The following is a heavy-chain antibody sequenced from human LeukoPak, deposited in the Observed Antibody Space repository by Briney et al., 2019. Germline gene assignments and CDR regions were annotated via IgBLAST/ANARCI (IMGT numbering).Heavy chain of an antibody. V-gene: IGHV1-46*01. J-gene: IGHJ4*02. Sequence: ASVKVSCKASGYTFTSYYMHWVRQAPGQGLEWMGIINPSGGSTSYAQKFQGRVTMTRDTSTSTVYMELSSLRSEDTAVYYCARVPAAAGTWGHYYFDYWGQGTLVTVSS. CDR2: INPSGGST. CDR1: GYTFTSYY. CDR3: ARVPAAAGTWGHYYFDY. D-gene: IGHD6-13*01.